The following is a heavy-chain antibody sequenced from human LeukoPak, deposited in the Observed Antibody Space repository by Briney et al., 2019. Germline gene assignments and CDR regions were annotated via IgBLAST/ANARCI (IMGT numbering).Heavy chain of an antibody. CDR1: GGSISSYY. Sequence: SETLSLTCTVSGGSISSYYWSWIRQPAGKGLEWIGRIYTSGSTNYNPSLKSRVTISVDTSKNQFSLKLSSVTAADTAVYYCARLYSYGYSWYFDLWGRGTLVTVSS. J-gene: IGHJ2*01. D-gene: IGHD5-18*01. V-gene: IGHV4-4*07. CDR2: IYTSGST. CDR3: ARLYSYGYSWYFDL.